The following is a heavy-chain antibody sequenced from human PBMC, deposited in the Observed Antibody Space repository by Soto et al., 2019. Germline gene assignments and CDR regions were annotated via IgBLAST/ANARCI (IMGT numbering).Heavy chain of an antibody. J-gene: IGHJ4*02. Sequence: QVQLVQSGAEVKKPGSSVKVSCKASGGTFRSFAFSWVRQAPGHGLEWMGGIIPLFGTTNYAQRFQGRVTITADESTSTAYMELSSLESEDTAIYYCAKDTDHAYDFWGQGTLVTVSS. CDR2: IIPLFGTT. CDR1: GGTFRSFA. CDR3: AKDTDHAYDF. V-gene: IGHV1-69*01. D-gene: IGHD3-16*01.